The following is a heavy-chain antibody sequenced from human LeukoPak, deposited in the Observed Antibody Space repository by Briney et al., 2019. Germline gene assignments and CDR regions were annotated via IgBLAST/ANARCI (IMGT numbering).Heavy chain of an antibody. CDR2: INPSGGST. CDR1: GYTFSGFY. J-gene: IGHJ4*02. D-gene: IGHD4-17*01. Sequence: GASVKVSCKASGYTFSGFYIHWVRQAPGQGLEWMGIINPSGGSTSYAQKFQGRVTMTRDMSTSTVYMELSSLRSEDTAVYYCARDGDYVLPNFDYWGQGTLVTVSS. CDR3: ARDGDYVLPNFDY. V-gene: IGHV1-46*01.